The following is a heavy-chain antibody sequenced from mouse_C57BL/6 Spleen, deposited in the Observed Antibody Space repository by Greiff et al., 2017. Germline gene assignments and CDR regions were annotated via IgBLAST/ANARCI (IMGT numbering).Heavy chain of an antibody. J-gene: IGHJ4*01. D-gene: IGHD1-1*01. CDR1: GYTFTSYW. V-gene: IGHV1-53*01. CDR2: INPSNGGT. Sequence: QVQLQQSGTELVKPGASVKLSCKASGYTFTSYWMHWVKQRPGQGLEWIGNINPSNGGTNYNEKFKSKATLTVDKSSSTAYMQLSSLTSEDSAVYYCAREVEDFYAMDYWGQGTSVTVSS. CDR3: AREVEDFYAMDY.